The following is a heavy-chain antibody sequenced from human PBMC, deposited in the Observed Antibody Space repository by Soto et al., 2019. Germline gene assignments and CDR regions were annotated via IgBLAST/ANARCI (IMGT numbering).Heavy chain of an antibody. V-gene: IGHV4-59*01. D-gene: IGHD2-8*01. J-gene: IGHJ4*02. CDR3: ARDLGYCSNGVCYHGGYVDH. CDR1: GGSISTYY. Sequence: SETLSLTCTVSGGSISTYYWSWIRQPPGKGLEWIGYMYHSGSTNYNPSLKSRVTISVDTSKNQFSLKLSSVTAADTAVYYCARDLGYCSNGVCYHGGYVDHWGQGTLVPVS. CDR2: MYHSGST.